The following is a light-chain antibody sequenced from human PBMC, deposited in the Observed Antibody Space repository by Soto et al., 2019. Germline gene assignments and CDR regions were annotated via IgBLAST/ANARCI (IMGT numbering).Light chain of an antibody. J-gene: IGLJ2*01. Sequence: QSVLTQPPSASGSPGQSVTISCTGTSSDVGGYNYVSWYQQHPGKAPKLMIYEVSKRPSGVPDRCSGSKSGNTASLTVSGLQAEDEADYYCSSYAGSNNLVFGGGTKLTVL. CDR2: EVS. V-gene: IGLV2-8*01. CDR1: SSDVGGYNY. CDR3: SSYAGSNNLV.